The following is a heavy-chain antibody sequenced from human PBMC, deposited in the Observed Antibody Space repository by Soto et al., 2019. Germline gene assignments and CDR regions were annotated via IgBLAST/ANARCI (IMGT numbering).Heavy chain of an antibody. CDR1: GFTFSSYG. J-gene: IGHJ4*02. V-gene: IGHV3-33*01. Sequence: QVQLVESGGGVVQPGRSLRLSCAASGFTFSSYGMHWVRQAPGKGLEWVAVIWYDGSNKYYADSVKGRFTISRDNSKNTPYLQMNSLRAEDTAVYYCARERIDIVVVVAATGLGFDYWGQGTLVTVSS. CDR2: IWYDGSNK. D-gene: IGHD2-15*01. CDR3: ARERIDIVVVVAATGLGFDY.